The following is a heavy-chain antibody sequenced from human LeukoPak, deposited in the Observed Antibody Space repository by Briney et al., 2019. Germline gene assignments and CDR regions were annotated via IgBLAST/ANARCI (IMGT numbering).Heavy chain of an antibody. J-gene: IGHJ4*02. D-gene: IGHD1-14*01. CDR1: GFTFSNYW. Sequence: PGGSLRLSCAASGFTFSNYWMHWVRQAPAKGLVWVSHISSDGGSSTYADSVKGRFTVSRDNAKNTLYLQMNSLRAEDTAVYYCVRDKTRNDFDYWGQGTLVTVSS. V-gene: IGHV3-74*01. CDR3: VRDKTRNDFDY. CDR2: ISSDGGSS.